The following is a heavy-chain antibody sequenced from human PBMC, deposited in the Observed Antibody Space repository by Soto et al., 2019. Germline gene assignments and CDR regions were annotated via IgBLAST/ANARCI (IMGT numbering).Heavy chain of an antibody. CDR1: GYTFTSYD. CDR2: MNPNSGNT. V-gene: IGHV1-8*01. Sequence: ASVKVSCKASGYTFTSYDINWVRQATGQGLEWMGWMNPNSGNTGYAQKFQGRVTMTRNTSISTAYMELSSLRSEDTAVYYCARGLATKHYYGMDVWGQGTTVTVSS. D-gene: IGHD1-1*01. J-gene: IGHJ6*02. CDR3: ARGLATKHYYGMDV.